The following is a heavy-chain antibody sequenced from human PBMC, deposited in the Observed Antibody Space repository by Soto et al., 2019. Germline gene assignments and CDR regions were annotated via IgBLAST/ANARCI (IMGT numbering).Heavy chain of an antibody. CDR1: GFTFSSYW. J-gene: IGHJ3*02. D-gene: IGHD3-3*01. V-gene: IGHV3-7*01. CDR3: ARGLSAYYDFWSGWDDAFDI. CDR2: IKQDGSEK. Sequence: GGSLRLSCAASGFTFSSYWMSWVRQAPGKGLEWVANIKQDGSEKYYVDSVKGRFTISRDNAKNSLYLQMNSLRAEDTAVYYCARGLSAYYDFWSGWDDAFDIWGQGTMVTVSS.